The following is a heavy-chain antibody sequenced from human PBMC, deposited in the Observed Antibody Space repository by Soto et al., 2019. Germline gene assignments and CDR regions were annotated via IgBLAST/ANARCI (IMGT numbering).Heavy chain of an antibody. J-gene: IGHJ6*02. D-gene: IGHD4-17*01. CDR3: DRGPKLTEFGDLGYYGIDV. Sequence: QVHLVQSGAEVKKPGSSVTFPCKSSGYTVSNYYMHWVRQAPGQRLEWVGIITPSGGGTTYARNFQGIVTMTRDTSTSTVYMELNSLRSEDTAVYYGDRGPKLTEFGDLGYYGIDVWGQGTTVTVSS. CDR2: ITPSGGGT. CDR1: GYTVSNYY. V-gene: IGHV1-46*01.